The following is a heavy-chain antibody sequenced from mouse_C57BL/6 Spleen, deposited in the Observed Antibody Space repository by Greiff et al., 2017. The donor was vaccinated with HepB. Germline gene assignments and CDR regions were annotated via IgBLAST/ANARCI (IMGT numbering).Heavy chain of an antibody. V-gene: IGHV1-54*01. CDR1: GYAFTNYL. D-gene: IGHD1-1*01. CDR2: INPGSGGT. CDR3: ARSLRSAPYYFDY. J-gene: IGHJ2*01. Sequence: VQLQQSGAELVRPGTSVKVSCKASGYAFTNYLIEWVKQRPGQGLEWIGVINPGSGGTNYNEKFKGKATLTADKSSSTAYMQLSSLTSEDSAVYFCARSLRSAPYYFDYWGQGTTLTVSS.